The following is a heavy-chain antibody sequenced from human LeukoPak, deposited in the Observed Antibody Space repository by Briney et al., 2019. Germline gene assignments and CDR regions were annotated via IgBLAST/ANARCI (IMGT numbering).Heavy chain of an antibody. J-gene: IGHJ3*02. V-gene: IGHV3-73*01. Sequence: GASVKVSCAASGFTFSGSAMHWVRQASGKGLEWVGRIRSKANSYATLYAASVKGRFTISRDDSKNTAYLQMNSLKTEDTAVYYCTRPLDYDSSGPDAFDIWGQGTMVTVSS. CDR1: GFTFSGSA. D-gene: IGHD3-22*01. CDR3: TRPLDYDSSGPDAFDI. CDR2: IRSKANSYAT.